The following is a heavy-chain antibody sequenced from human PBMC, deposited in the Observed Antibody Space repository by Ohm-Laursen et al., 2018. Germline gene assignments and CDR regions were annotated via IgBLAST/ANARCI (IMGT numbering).Heavy chain of an antibody. CDR2: MYYSGST. J-gene: IGHJ4*02. V-gene: IGHV4-59*01. D-gene: IGHD6-13*01. Sequence: PSETLSLTCTVSGGSISSNYWSWIRQPPGKGLEWIGYMYYSGSTNYNPSLKSRVTISVDTSKNQFSLKLSSVTAADTAVYYCASISSWYRGVDYWGQGTLVTVSS. CDR3: ASISSWYRGVDY. CDR1: GGSISSNY.